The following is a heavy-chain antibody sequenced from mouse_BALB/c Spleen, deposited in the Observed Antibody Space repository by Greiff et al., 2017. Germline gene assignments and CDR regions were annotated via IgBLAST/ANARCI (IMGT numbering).Heavy chain of an antibody. V-gene: IGHV5-6-3*01. D-gene: IGHD4-1*01. Sequence: EVMLVESGGGLVQPGGSLKLSCAASGFTFSSYGMSWVRQTPDKRLELVATINSNGGSTYYPDSVKGRFTISRDNAKNTLYLQMSSLKSEDTAMYYCATGTSYFDYWGQGTTLTVSS. CDR3: ATGTSYFDY. CDR2: INSNGGST. CDR1: GFTFSSYG. J-gene: IGHJ2*01.